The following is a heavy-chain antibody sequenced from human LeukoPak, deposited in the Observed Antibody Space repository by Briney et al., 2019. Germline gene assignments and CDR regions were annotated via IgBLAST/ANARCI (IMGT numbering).Heavy chain of an antibody. Sequence: GGSLRLSFAASGFTFSDYYMSWVRQAPGKGLEWVSGISWNSGSIGYADSVKGRFTISRDNAKNTLFLQMDGLRTEDTAVYYCAKDPSATVTPNYFDYWGQGTLVTVSS. CDR3: AKDPSATVTPNYFDY. CDR1: GFTFSDYY. V-gene: IGHV3-9*01. J-gene: IGHJ4*02. CDR2: ISWNSGSI. D-gene: IGHD4-11*01.